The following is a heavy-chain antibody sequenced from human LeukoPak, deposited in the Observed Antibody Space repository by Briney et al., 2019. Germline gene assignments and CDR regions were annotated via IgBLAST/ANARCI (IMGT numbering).Heavy chain of an antibody. CDR1: GYSISSGYY. V-gene: IGHV4-61*01. D-gene: IGHD3-10*01. J-gene: IGHJ6*03. Sequence: NPSETLSLTCAVSGYSISSGYYWSWIRQPPGKGLEWIGYIYYSGSTNYNPSLKSRVTISVDTSKNQFSLKLSSVTAADTAVYYCARDEGITPYYYYMDVWGKGTTVTVSS. CDR2: IYYSGST. CDR3: ARDEGITPYYYYMDV.